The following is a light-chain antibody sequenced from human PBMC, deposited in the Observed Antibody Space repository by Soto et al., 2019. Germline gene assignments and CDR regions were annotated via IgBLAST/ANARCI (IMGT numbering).Light chain of an antibody. J-gene: IGKJ5*01. V-gene: IGKV1-9*01. Sequence: DIQLTQSPSFLSASVGDRVTITCRASQGISSYLAWCQQKPGKAPNLLIHTASTLQSGVPSRFSGSGSGTEFTLTISSLQPEDFATYYCQHRHSYPITFGQGTRLEIK. CDR1: QGISSY. CDR2: TAS. CDR3: QHRHSYPIT.